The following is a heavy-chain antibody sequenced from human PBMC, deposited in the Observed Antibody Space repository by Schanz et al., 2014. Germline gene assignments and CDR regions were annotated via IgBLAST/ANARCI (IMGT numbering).Heavy chain of an antibody. V-gene: IGHV1-18*01. D-gene: IGHD2-21*01. J-gene: IGHJ4*02. Sequence: QVQLVQSGAEVKKPGASVKVSCKASGYTFISYGIKWVRQAPGQGLEWMGWISAYNGHTDYAQKFQGRVTMTTDTSTSTAYMELRSLRSDDTAVYYCARDRLECGAECYSVEVFEIWGQGTLVIVSS. CDR1: GYTFISYG. CDR2: ISAYNGHT. CDR3: ARDRLECGAECYSVEVFEI.